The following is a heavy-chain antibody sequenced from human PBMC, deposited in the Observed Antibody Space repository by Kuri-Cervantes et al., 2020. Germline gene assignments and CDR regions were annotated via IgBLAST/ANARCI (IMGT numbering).Heavy chain of an antibody. D-gene: IGHD1-26*01. Sequence: GESLKISCAASGFTFSSYWMHWVRQAPGKGLVWVSRINSDGSSTSYADSVKGRFTISRDNSKNTLYLQMNSLRAEDTAVYYCAKSLEAEWELLDYWGQGTLVTVSS. J-gene: IGHJ4*02. CDR2: INSDGSST. V-gene: IGHV3-74*01. CDR1: GFTFSSYW. CDR3: AKSLEAEWELLDY.